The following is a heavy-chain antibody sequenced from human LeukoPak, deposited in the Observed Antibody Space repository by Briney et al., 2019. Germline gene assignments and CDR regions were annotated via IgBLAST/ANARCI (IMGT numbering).Heavy chain of an antibody. Sequence: ASVKVSCKASGYTFTSYYMHWVRQAPGQGLEWMGIINPSGGSTSYAQKFQGRVTMTTDTSTSTAYMELRSLRSDDTAVYYCARGKTGNPDYWGQGTLVTVSS. V-gene: IGHV1-46*01. CDR1: GYTFTSYY. D-gene: IGHD1-1*01. J-gene: IGHJ4*02. CDR2: INPSGGST. CDR3: ARGKTGNPDY.